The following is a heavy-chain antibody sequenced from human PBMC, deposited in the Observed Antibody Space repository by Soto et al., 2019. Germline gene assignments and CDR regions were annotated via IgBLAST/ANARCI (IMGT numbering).Heavy chain of an antibody. CDR2: ISSSSSYI. CDR3: ARDCASYCSGGSCFSSPPFGY. J-gene: IGHJ4*02. D-gene: IGHD2-15*01. V-gene: IGHV3-21*01. Sequence: EVQLVESGGGLVKPGGSLRLSCAASGFTFSSYSMNWVRQAPGKGLEWVSSISSSSSYIYYADSVKGRFTISRDNAKNSLEQEMNSLKAEDTAVYSFARDCASYCSGGSCFSSPPFGYWGQGTLVTVSS. CDR1: GFTFSSYS.